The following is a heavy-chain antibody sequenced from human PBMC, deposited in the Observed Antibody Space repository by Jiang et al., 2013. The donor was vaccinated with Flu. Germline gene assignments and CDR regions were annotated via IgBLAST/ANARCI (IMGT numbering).Heavy chain of an antibody. D-gene: IGHD6-13*01. Sequence: EASGYSFTSYWIVWVRQMPGRGLEWMGIIYPGDSHTTYSPSFQGQVTISVDKSINTAYLRWSSLKASDTAMYYCARSVAAAGLGPPDYWGQGTLVTVSS. V-gene: IGHV5-51*01. CDR1: GYSFTSYW. J-gene: IGHJ4*02. CDR3: ARSVAAAGLGPPDY. CDR2: IYPGDSHT.